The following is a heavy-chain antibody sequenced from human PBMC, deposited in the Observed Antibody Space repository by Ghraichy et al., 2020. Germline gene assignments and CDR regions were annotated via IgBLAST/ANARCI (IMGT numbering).Heavy chain of an antibody. CDR2: ISSSSSTI. CDR1: GFTFSSYS. Sequence: GGSLRLSCAASGFTFSSYSMNWVRQAPGKGLEWVSYISSSSSTIYYADSVKGRFTISRDNAKNSLYLQMNSLRDEDTAVYYCARDSGGGGYDFWSGYRGMDVWGQGTTVTVSS. CDR3: ARDSGGGGYDFWSGYRGMDV. D-gene: IGHD3-3*01. J-gene: IGHJ6*02. V-gene: IGHV3-48*02.